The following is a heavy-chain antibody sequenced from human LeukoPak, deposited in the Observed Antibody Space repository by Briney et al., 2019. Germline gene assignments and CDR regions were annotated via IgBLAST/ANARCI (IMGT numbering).Heavy chain of an antibody. Sequence: PGGSLRLSCAASGFAFSSYAMSWVRQAPGKGLEWVSAISGSGGSTYYADSVKGRFTISRDNSKNTLYLQMNSLRAKDTAVYYCANLQGWSGYSFTDYWGQGTLVTVSS. D-gene: IGHD3-3*01. V-gene: IGHV3-23*01. CDR3: ANLQGWSGYSFTDY. J-gene: IGHJ4*02. CDR1: GFAFSSYA. CDR2: ISGSGGST.